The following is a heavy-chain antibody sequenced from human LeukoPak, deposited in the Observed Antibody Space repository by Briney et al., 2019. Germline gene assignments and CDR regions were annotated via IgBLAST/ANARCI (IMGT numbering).Heavy chain of an antibody. CDR2: IYHSGST. Sequence: SETLSLTCAASGGSISSGGYSWSWIRQPPGKGLEWIGYIYHSGSTYYNPSLKSRVTILVDRSKNQFSLKLSSVTAADTAVYYCARVVVGYDFWSGYYMPYYFDYWGQGTLVTISS. D-gene: IGHD3-3*01. J-gene: IGHJ4*02. V-gene: IGHV4-30-2*01. CDR1: GGSISSGGYS. CDR3: ARVVVGYDFWSGYYMPYYFDY.